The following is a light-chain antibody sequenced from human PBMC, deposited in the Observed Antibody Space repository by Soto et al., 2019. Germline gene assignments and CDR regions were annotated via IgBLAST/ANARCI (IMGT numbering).Light chain of an antibody. J-gene: IGKJ5*01. CDR3: QQLKSYPIT. CDR1: QGISSY. V-gene: IGKV1-9*01. CDR2: AAS. Sequence: DIQLTQCPSFLSASVGDRVTITCRASQGISSYLAWYQQKPGKAPKLLIYAASTLQSGVPSRFSGSGSGTEFTLTISSLQPEDVATYYCQQLKSYPITFGQGTRLEIK.